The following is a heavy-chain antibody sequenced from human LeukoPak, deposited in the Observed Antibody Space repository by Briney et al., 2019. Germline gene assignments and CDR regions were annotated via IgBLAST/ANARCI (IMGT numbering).Heavy chain of an antibody. V-gene: IGHV3-66*02. CDR1: GFTFSSYE. D-gene: IGHD6-19*01. CDR3: ARDCGYSSGWYTQFDY. Sequence: GGSLRLSCAASGFTFSSYEMSWVRQAPGKGLEWVSVIYSGGSTYYADSVKGRFTISRDNSKNTLYLQMNSLRAEDTAVYYCARDCGYSSGWYTQFDYWGQGTLVTVSS. CDR2: IYSGGST. J-gene: IGHJ4*02.